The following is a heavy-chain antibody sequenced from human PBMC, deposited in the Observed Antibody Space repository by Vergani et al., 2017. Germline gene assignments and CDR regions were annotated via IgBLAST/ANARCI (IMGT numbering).Heavy chain of an antibody. D-gene: IGHD5-18*01. CDR1: GFTFSSYG. CDR2: ISSSGSTI. CDR3: ARGGIQLWSFNFDY. V-gene: IGHV3-48*04. Sequence: VQLVESGGGVVQPGRSLRLSCAASGFTFSSYGMHWVRQAPGKGLEWVSAISSSGSTIYYADSVKGRFTISRDNAKNSLYLQMNSLRAEDTAVYYCARGGIQLWSFNFDYWGQGTLVTVSS. J-gene: IGHJ4*02.